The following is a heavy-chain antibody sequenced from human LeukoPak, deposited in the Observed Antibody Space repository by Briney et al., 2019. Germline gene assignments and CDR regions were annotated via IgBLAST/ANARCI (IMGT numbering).Heavy chain of an antibody. V-gene: IGHV1-8*03. Sequence: GASVKVSCKASGYTFTSYDINWVRQATGQGLEWMGWMNPNSGNTGYAQKFQGRVTITRNTSISTAYMELSSLRSEDTAVYYCAIVGIVVVVAATEDCYHYYMDVWGKGTTVTVSS. CDR2: MNPNSGNT. J-gene: IGHJ6*03. D-gene: IGHD2-15*01. CDR1: GYTFTSYD. CDR3: AIVGIVVVVAATEDCYHYYMDV.